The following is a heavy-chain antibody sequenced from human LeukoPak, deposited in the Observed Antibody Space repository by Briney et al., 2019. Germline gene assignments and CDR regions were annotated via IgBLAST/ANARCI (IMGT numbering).Heavy chain of an antibody. J-gene: IGHJ6*02. Sequence: GASVKVSCRASGFNFIGSAMQWVRQARGQRLEWIGWIVVGSGNANYAQKFQERVTITRDMSTSTAYMELSGLRSEDTAVYYCAASYYDVSSGYPTYFDYGMDVWGQGTTVTVSS. CDR1: GFNFIGSA. D-gene: IGHD3-3*01. CDR2: IVVGSGNA. V-gene: IGHV1-58*02. CDR3: AASYYDVSSGYPTYFDYGMDV.